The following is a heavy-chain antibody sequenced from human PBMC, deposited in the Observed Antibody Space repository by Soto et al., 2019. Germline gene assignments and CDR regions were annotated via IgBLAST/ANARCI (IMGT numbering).Heavy chain of an antibody. J-gene: IGHJ4*02. V-gene: IGHV2-5*02. CDR2: IYRDNDQ. D-gene: IGHD3-10*01. Sequence: QITLKESGPPLVKPTQTLTLTCTFYGFSLSTSGVGVSWVRQPPGKALEWLALIYRDNDQRYSPSLKSRVTITRDTSKNQVVFTMTNMDPVDTATYYCVHRQVLNGSGPFHWGQGTLVTVAS. CDR1: GFSLSTSGVG. CDR3: VHRQVLNGSGPFH.